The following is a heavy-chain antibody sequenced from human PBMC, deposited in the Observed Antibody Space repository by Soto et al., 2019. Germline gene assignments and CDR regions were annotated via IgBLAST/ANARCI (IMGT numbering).Heavy chain of an antibody. V-gene: IGHV1-3*01. J-gene: IGHJ6*02. CDR2: INAGNGNT. Sequence: GASVKVSCKASGYTFTSYAMHWVRQAPGQRLEWMGWINAGNGNTKYSQKFQGRVTITRDTSASTAYMELSSLRSEDTAVYYCARDPCTMVRGVIPYYYYGMDVWGQGTTVTVSS. CDR3: ARDPCTMVRGVIPYYYYGMDV. CDR1: GYTFTSYA. D-gene: IGHD3-10*01.